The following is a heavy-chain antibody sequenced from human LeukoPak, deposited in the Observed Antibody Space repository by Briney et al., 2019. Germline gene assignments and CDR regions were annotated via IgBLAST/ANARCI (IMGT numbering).Heavy chain of an antibody. CDR2: IYSGGST. J-gene: IGHJ4*02. V-gene: IGHV3-23*03. Sequence: GGSLRLSCAASGFTFSSYEMNWVRQAPGKGLEWVSVIYSGGSTYYADSVKGRFTISRDNSKNTLYLQMNSLRAEDTVVYYCAKRHYYGSGSYSYWGQGTLVTVSS. CDR1: GFTFSSYE. D-gene: IGHD3-10*01. CDR3: AKRHYYGSGSYSY.